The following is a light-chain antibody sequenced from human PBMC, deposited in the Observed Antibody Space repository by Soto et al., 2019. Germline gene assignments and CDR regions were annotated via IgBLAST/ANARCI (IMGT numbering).Light chain of an antibody. CDR1: HSVTSDY. Sequence: EIVLTQSPGTLSLSPGERATLSCRASHSVTSDYLAWYQQKPGQAPRLLIYGATKRATGIPDRFSGSGSGTDFTLTISGLEPEDFAVYYCQHFGNSLWTFGQGTKVDIK. CDR3: QHFGNSLWT. V-gene: IGKV3-20*01. CDR2: GAT. J-gene: IGKJ1*01.